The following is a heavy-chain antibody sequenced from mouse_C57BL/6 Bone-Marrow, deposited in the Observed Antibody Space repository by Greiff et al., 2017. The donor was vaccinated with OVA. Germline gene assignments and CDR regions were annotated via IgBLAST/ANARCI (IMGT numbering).Heavy chain of an antibody. CDR3: ARRSKLAWFAY. CDR1: GYTFTSYW. Sequence: QVQLQQPGAELVKPGASVKLSCKASGYTFTSYWMQWVKQRPGQGLEWVGEIDPSDSYTNYNQKFRGKATLTVDTSSSTAYMQLSSLTSEDSAVYYCARRSKLAWFAYWGQGTLVTVSA. CDR2: IDPSDSYT. J-gene: IGHJ3*01. V-gene: IGHV1-50*01. D-gene: IGHD3-1*01.